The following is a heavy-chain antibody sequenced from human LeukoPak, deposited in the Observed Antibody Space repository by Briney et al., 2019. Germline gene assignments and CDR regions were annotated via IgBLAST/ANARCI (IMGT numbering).Heavy chain of an antibody. J-gene: IGHJ4*02. CDR3: ARTNLDCKNGVCYDY. D-gene: IGHD2-8*01. Sequence: ASVTVSCKASGYTFPTSGIRWVRQAPGKGLEGMGWVSVYNHNTNYAQKFQGRVTVTTDTSTRTAYMELRSLRSDDTAVYYCARTNLDCKNGVCYDYWGQGTLVTVSS. V-gene: IGHV1-18*01. CDR2: VSVYNHNT. CDR1: GYTFPTSG.